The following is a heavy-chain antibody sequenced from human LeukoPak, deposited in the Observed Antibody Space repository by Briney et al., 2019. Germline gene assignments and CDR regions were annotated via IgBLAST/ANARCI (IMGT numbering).Heavy chain of an antibody. CDR1: GFSFSTYW. Sequence: GGSLRLSCSASGFSFSTYWMSWVRQTPETGLEFVASIDQDGSVRNYMDSLKGRSTISRDNAKKSMYLEINSLRADDTAVYYCARDPGSSSFDLWGRGALVTVSS. D-gene: IGHD6-13*01. J-gene: IGHJ4*02. CDR2: IDQDGSVR. V-gene: IGHV3-7*01. CDR3: ARDPGSSSFDL.